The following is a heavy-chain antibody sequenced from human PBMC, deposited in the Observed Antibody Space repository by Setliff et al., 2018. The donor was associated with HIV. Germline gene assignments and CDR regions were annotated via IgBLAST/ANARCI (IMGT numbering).Heavy chain of an antibody. V-gene: IGHV1-46*01. CDR3: ARNQGDSSGWCAGDY. J-gene: IGHJ4*01. D-gene: IGHD6-19*01. Sequence: GASVKVSCKASGYTFTSYLMHWVRQAPGQGLEWMGVINTSGGSAGYAEKFRGRVTMTRDTSTSTVYMDLRNLRSEDTAVYYCARNQGDSSGWCAGDYWGHGTLVTVSS. CDR2: INTSGGSA. CDR1: GYTFTSYL.